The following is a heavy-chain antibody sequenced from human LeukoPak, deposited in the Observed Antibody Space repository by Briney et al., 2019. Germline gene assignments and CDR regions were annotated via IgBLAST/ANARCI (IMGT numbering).Heavy chain of an antibody. D-gene: IGHD3-10*01. CDR3: ARHRYYYGSGSYYSPLDY. Sequence: SETLSLTCAVYGGSFSGYYWSWIRQPPGKGLEWIGEINHSGSTNYNPSLKSRVTISVDTSKNQFSLKLSSVTAADTAVYYCARHRYYYGSGSYYSPLDYWGQGTLVTVSS. CDR1: GGSFSGYY. V-gene: IGHV4-34*01. CDR2: INHSGST. J-gene: IGHJ4*02.